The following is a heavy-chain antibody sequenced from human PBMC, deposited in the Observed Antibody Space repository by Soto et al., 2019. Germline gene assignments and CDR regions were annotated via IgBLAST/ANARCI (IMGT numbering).Heavy chain of an antibody. CDR3: ARVFDTSGDGMDF. Sequence: GGSLRLSCAASGFRFRSFGMHWVRQAPGKGLEWVAIIWYDGSNQSYADSVRGRFTISRDNSKDSLYLQMNSLRAEDTGVYYCARVFDTSGDGMDFWGQGTTVTVSS. V-gene: IGHV3-33*01. CDR1: GFRFRSFG. CDR2: IWYDGSNQ. J-gene: IGHJ6*02. D-gene: IGHD5-12*01.